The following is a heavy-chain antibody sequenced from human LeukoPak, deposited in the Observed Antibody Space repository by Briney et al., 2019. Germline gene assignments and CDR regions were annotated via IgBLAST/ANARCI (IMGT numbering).Heavy chain of an antibody. Sequence: ASVKVSCKASGYTFTSYDINWVRQATGQGLEWMGWMNPNSGNTGYAQRFQGRVTMTRNTSINTAYMEPSSLRSEDTAVFYCARADFGDYALDPWGQGTQVTVSS. CDR2: MNPNSGNT. J-gene: IGHJ5*02. V-gene: IGHV1-8*01. CDR1: GYTFTSYD. D-gene: IGHD4-17*01. CDR3: ARADFGDYALDP.